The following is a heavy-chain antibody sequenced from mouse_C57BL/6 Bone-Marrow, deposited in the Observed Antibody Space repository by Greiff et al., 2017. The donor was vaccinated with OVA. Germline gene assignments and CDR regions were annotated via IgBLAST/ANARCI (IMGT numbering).Heavy chain of an antibody. V-gene: IGHV14-4*01. CDR2: IDPENGDT. J-gene: IGHJ4*01. CDR1: GFNIKDDY. CDR3: TTGPAQAPYAMDY. D-gene: IGHD3-2*02. Sequence: EVKLMESGAELVRPGASVKLSCTASGFNIKDDYMHWVKQRPEQGLEWIGWIDPENGDTEYASKFQGKATITADTSSNTAYLQLSSLTSEDTAVYYCTTGPAQAPYAMDYWGQGTSVTVSS.